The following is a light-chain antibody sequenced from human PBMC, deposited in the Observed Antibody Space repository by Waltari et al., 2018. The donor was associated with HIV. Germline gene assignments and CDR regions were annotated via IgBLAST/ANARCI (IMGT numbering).Light chain of an antibody. J-gene: IGLJ2*01. V-gene: IGLV2-8*01. CDR2: DVN. Sequence: QSALTQPPPASGSPGQPATVSSTGTSRDIGYFNYVSWYQQHPGKAPKLLIYDVNKRPSGVPDRFSASKSGATTSLTVSGLLAEDEADYYCAAYAGNNIVIFGGGTKVTV. CDR3: AAYAGNNIVI. CDR1: SRDIGYFNY.